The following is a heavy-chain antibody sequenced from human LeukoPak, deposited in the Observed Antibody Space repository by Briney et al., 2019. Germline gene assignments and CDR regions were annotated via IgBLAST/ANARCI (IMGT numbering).Heavy chain of an antibody. D-gene: IGHD3-10*01. Sequence: SETLSLTCTVSGGSISSYYWSWIRQPPGKGLEWIGYIYYSGSTNYNPSLKSRVTISVDTSKNQFSLKLSSVTAADTAVYYCARFSGSSRSRGLNYWGQGTLVTVSS. CDR1: GGSISSYY. CDR3: ARFSGSSRSRGLNY. CDR2: IYYSGST. V-gene: IGHV4-59*01. J-gene: IGHJ4*02.